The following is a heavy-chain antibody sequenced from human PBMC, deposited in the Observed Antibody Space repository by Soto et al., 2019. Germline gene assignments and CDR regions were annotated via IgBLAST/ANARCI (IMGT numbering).Heavy chain of an antibody. V-gene: IGHV1-18*01. Sequence: ASVKVSCKASGYTFTSYGISWVLQAPGQGLEWMGWISAYNGNTNYAQKLQSRVTMTTDTSTSTAYMELRSLRSDDTAVYYCARVPGSEYSSSSLYYYYMDVWGKGTTVTVSS. CDR1: GYTFTSYG. CDR2: ISAYNGNT. J-gene: IGHJ6*03. CDR3: ARVPGSEYSSSSLYYYYMDV. D-gene: IGHD6-6*01.